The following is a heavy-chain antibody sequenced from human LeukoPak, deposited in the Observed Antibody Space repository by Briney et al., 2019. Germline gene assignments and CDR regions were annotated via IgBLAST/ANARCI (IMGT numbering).Heavy chain of an antibody. CDR1: GFTFDDYA. CDR2: ISWNSGSI. D-gene: IGHD6-6*01. V-gene: IGHV3-9*01. CDR3: ARESFAARWD. Sequence: PGRSLRLSCAASGFTFDDYAMHWVRQAPGKGLEWVSGISWNSGSIGYADSVKGRFTISRDNAKNSLYLQMNSLTAEDTAVYYCARESFAARWDWGQGTLVTVSS. J-gene: IGHJ4*02.